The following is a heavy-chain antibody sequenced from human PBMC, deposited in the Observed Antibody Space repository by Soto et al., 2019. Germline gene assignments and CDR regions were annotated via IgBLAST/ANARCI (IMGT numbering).Heavy chain of an antibody. CDR3: ARGPVVVVSAPYYFDY. J-gene: IGHJ4*02. V-gene: IGHV4-30-4*01. Sequence: SETLSLTCTVSGGSISSGDNYWSWIRQPPGKGLEWIGNIYYSGSTYYNPSLKSRVSISVDTSRDQFSLKLSSVTAADTAVYYCARGPVVVVSAPYYFDYWGQGNRVTVSS. CDR1: GGSISSGDNY. CDR2: IYYSGST. D-gene: IGHD2-21*01.